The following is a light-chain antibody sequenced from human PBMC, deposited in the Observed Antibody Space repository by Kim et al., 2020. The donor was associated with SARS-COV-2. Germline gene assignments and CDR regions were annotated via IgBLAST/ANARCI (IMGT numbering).Light chain of an antibody. CDR2: AAS. CDR1: QSVSSN. V-gene: IGKV3D-15*01. Sequence: IVMTQSPATLSMSPGERATLSCRASQSVSSNLAWFQQKLGQAPRLLIYAASIRATGIPARFSGSGSETEFTLTISSLQSEDFAVYYCQHYNNWPHDTFGQGTKLEI. J-gene: IGKJ2*01. CDR3: QHYNNWPHDT.